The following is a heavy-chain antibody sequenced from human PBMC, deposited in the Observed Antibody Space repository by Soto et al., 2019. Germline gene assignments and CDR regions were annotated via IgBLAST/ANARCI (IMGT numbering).Heavy chain of an antibody. J-gene: IGHJ6*02. D-gene: IGHD3-10*01. V-gene: IGHV1-69*06. Sequence: SVKVSCKASGGTFSSYAISWVRQAPGQGLEWMGGIIPIFGTANYAQKFQGRVTITADKSTSTAYMELSSLRSEDTAVYYCARTITMVRGVIIEPDYYYYYGMDVWGQGTTVTVSS. CDR3: ARTITMVRGVIIEPDYYYYYGMDV. CDR1: GGTFSSYA. CDR2: IIPIFGTA.